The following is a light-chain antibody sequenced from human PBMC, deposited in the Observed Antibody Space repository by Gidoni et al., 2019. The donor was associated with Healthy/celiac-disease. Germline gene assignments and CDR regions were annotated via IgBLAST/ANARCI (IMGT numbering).Light chain of an antibody. V-gene: IGKV3-11*01. Sequence: EIVLTQSPATLSLSPGERATLSCRASQSVSSYLAWYQQKPGQAPMLLIYDASNRATGIPARFSGSGSWTDFTLTSSSLEPEDFAVYYCQQRSNWPHTFGQGTKLEIK. CDR2: DAS. CDR3: QQRSNWPHT. CDR1: QSVSSY. J-gene: IGKJ2*01.